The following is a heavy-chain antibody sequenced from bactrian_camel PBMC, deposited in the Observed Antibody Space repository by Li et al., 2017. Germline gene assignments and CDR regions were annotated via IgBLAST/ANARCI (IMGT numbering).Heavy chain of an antibody. Sequence: HVQLVESGGGLVQAGGSLRLSCAVSGRTIGTYSRYCMAWFRQAPGKEREGVAAVASSGSTTYTDSVKGRFTISKDNANNTLYLQMNRLQPEDTAMYYCAASPGMRGSWWSSGRYNYWGQGTQVTVS. CDR3: AASPGMRGSWWSSGRYNY. CDR1: GRTIGTYSRYC. J-gene: IGHJ4*01. CDR2: VASSGST. D-gene: IGHD6*01. V-gene: IGHV3S55*01.